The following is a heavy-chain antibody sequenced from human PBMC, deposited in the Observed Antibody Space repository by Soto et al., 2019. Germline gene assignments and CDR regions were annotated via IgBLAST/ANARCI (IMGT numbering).Heavy chain of an antibody. Sequence: GGSLRLSCAASGISLSTHDMIWVRQAPGEGLEWVSDIRGDGDSTYYAESVKGRFTISRDKANNTVSLQMNSLRGEDTAVDYCAREAPVAGTNYFDLWGQGTLVTVSS. D-gene: IGHD6-19*01. CDR3: AREAPVAGTNYFDL. CDR2: IRGDGDST. V-gene: IGHV3-23*01. CDR1: GISLSTHD. J-gene: IGHJ4*02.